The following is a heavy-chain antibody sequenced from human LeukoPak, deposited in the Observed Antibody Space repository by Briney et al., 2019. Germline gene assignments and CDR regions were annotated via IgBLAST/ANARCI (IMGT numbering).Heavy chain of an antibody. V-gene: IGHV1-18*01. CDR1: GYTFTSYG. J-gene: IGHJ1*01. Sequence: ASVKVSCKASGYTFTSYGISWVRQAPGQGLEWMGWISAYNGHTNYAQNLQGRVTMTTDTSTSTAYMELRSLTSDDTAVYYCARDKAVTTELTQYFHHWGQGTLVTVSS. CDR3: ARDKAVTTELTQYFHH. D-gene: IGHD4-11*01. CDR2: ISAYNGHT.